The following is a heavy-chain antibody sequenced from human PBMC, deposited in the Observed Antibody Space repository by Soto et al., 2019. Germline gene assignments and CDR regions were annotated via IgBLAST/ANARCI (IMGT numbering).Heavy chain of an antibody. CDR2: ISGSGGST. CDR1: GFTFSSYA. CDR3: AKSYCSGGSCYSRGYYFDY. D-gene: IGHD2-15*01. V-gene: IGHV3-23*01. Sequence: PVGSLRLSCAASGFTFSSYAMSWVRQDPGKGLEWVSAISGSGGSTYYADSVKGRFTISRDNSKNTLYLQMNSLRAEDTAVYYCAKSYCSGGSCYSRGYYFDYWGQGTLVTSP. J-gene: IGHJ4*02.